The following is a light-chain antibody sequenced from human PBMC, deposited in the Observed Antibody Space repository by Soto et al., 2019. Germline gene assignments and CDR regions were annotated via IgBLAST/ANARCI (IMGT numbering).Light chain of an antibody. V-gene: IGKV4-1*01. J-gene: IGKJ1*01. CDR2: WAS. CDR1: QSVLYSSSNKNY. CDR3: QQYYSTPLT. Sequence: DIVMTQSPDSLSVSLGERATINCKSSQSVLYSSSNKNYLTWYQQKPGQPPKLLIYWASTRESGVPYRLSGSGSGTDFTLTISSLQAEDVAVYYCQQYYSTPLTFGQGTKVEIK.